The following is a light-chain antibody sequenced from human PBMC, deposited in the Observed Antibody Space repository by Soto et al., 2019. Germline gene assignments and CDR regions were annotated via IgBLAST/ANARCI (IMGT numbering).Light chain of an antibody. CDR2: GAS. J-gene: IGKJ4*01. CDR1: QSISSN. Sequence: EIVMTQSPATLSVSPGEGATLSCRASQSISSNLAWYQQKPGQAPKLLINGASTRATGFPARFSGSGSGTEFTLTISSLQSEDFAVYYCQQYNDWPLTFGGGTKVEIK. V-gene: IGKV3-15*01. CDR3: QQYNDWPLT.